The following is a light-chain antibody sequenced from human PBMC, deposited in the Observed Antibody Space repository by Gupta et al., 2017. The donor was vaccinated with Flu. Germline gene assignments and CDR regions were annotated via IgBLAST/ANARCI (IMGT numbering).Light chain of an antibody. CDR2: STC. CDR3: QQRDSAPFT. Sequence: DIQMTQSPSSLSASVGDRVTITCRASQNINTYLNWYQQKPGKAPKLLIFSTCDVQRGVPSRFSGSESGTDFTLTISRLQPEDSATYYCQQRDSAPFTFGGGPQVEIK. CDR1: QNINTY. V-gene: IGKV1-39*01. J-gene: IGKJ4*01.